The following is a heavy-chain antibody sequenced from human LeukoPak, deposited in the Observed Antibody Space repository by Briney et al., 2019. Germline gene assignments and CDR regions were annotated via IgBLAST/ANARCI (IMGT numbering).Heavy chain of an antibody. V-gene: IGHV4-30-4*01. CDR1: GGSISSTAYY. CDR3: VSDLSAAGPFDN. J-gene: IGHJ4*02. Sequence: SQTLSLTCTVSGGSISSTAYYWSWIRQPPGKGLEWIGYIYYSGNTYYNPSLKSRLTVSMDMSKNQFSLKLTSVTAADTAVYYCVSDLSAAGPFDNWGQGTLVTVFS. D-gene: IGHD6-13*01. CDR2: IYYSGNT.